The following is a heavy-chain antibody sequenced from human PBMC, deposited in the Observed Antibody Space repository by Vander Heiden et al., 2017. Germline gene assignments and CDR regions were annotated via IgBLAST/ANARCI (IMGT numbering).Heavy chain of an antibody. V-gene: IGHV3-49*05. CDR1: GFTFGDYA. CDR2: IRSKAYGGTT. CDR3: TRAVAGSFDY. J-gene: IGHJ4*02. Sequence: EVQLVASGGGLVKPGRSLRPSCTASGFTFGDYAMSWFRQAPGKGLEWVGFIRSKAYGGTTEDAASVKGRFTISRDDSKSIAYLKMKSLKTEDTAVYYGTRAVAGSFDYWGQGTLVTVYS. D-gene: IGHD6-19*01.